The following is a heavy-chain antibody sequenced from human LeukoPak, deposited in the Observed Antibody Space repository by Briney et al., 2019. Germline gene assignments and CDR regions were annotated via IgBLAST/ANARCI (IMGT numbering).Heavy chain of an antibody. CDR3: ARDVPDSYYFDY. V-gene: IGHV3-30-3*01. CDR1: GFTFSSYA. CDR2: ISYDGSNK. D-gene: IGHD2-21*02. Sequence: PGGSLRLSCAASGFTFSSYAMHWVRQAPGKGLEWVAVISYDGSNKYYADSVKGRFTISRDNSKNTLYLQMNSLRAEDTAVCYCARDVPDSYYFDYWGQGTLVTVSS. J-gene: IGHJ4*02.